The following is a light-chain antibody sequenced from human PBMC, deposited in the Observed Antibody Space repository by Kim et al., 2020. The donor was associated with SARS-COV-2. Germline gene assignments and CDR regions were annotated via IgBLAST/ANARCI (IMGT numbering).Light chain of an antibody. J-gene: IGKJ2*01. CDR1: QSISTW. CDR2: AAS. CDR3: QQYNRYPYT. Sequence: SASVGAIVTITCRASQSISTWLAWYQQKPGKAPKVLIYAASSLASGVPSSFSGTGSGTEFTLTISSLQPDDFATYYCQQYNRYPYTFGQGTKLEI. V-gene: IGKV1-5*01.